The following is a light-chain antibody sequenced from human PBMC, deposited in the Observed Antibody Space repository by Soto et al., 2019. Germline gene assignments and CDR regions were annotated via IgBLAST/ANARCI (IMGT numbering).Light chain of an antibody. CDR2: DVT. J-gene: IGLJ2*01. Sequence: QSALTQPASVSGSPGQSITISCTGTSGDVGGYDSVSWYQQHAGKVPKLMIYDVTKRPSGVSNRFSGSKSGNTASLTISVLQPEDEAEYYCRSHTCSSTRLFGSVTNLTVL. CDR3: RSHTCSSTRL. CDR1: SGDVGGYDS. V-gene: IGLV2-14*01.